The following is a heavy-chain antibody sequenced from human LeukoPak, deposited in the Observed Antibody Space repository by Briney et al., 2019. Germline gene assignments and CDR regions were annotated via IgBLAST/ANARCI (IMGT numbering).Heavy chain of an antibody. CDR2: IRFDGTKK. CDR1: GFTFPTYG. Sequence: GGSLRLSCEASGFTFPTYGMHWVRQAPGKGLEWVAFIRFDGTKKYHAESLRGRFTISRDNSKSTVYFQMNGLRVEDTAVYYCAKDRGGLSLFDYWGRGTLVTVSS. CDR3: AKDRGGLSLFDY. D-gene: IGHD3-10*01. J-gene: IGHJ4*02. V-gene: IGHV3-30*02.